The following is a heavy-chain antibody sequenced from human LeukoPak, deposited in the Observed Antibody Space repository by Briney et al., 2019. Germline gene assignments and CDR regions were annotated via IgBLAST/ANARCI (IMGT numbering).Heavy chain of an antibody. Sequence: ASVKVSCKASGYTFTGYYIHWMRQAPGQGLERMGWINPNSGGKTYAQPFQGRVTMTRDTSISTAYMELSRLRSDDTAVYYCARGFLWFGGPAYYYYGMDVWGQGTTVTVSS. D-gene: IGHD3-10*01. CDR3: ARGFLWFGGPAYYYYGMDV. CDR2: INPNSGGK. CDR1: GYTFTGYY. V-gene: IGHV1-2*02. J-gene: IGHJ6*02.